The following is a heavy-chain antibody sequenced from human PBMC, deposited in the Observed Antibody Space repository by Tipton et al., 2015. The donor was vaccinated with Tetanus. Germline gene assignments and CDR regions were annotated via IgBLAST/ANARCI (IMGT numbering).Heavy chain of an antibody. V-gene: IGHV4-59*08. J-gene: IGHJ6*02. CDR3: ARPSHDYYYGMDV. Sequence: TLSLTCTVSGGSISSYYWSWIRQPPGKGLEWIGYIYYSGSTNYNPSLKSRVTISVDTSKNQFSLKLSSVTAADTAVYYCARPSHDYYYGMDVWGQGTTVTVSS. CDR1: GGSISSYY. CDR2: IYYSGST.